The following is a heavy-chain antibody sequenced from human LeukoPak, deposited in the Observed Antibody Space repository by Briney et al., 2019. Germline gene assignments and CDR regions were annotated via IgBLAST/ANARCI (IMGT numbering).Heavy chain of an antibody. CDR1: GFTYTSSA. CDR3: ARELEAIVVAGNWFDP. CDR2: IVVGSGNT. Sequence: SVKVSCKASGFTYTSSAIQWVRQARGQRLEWIGWIVVGSGNTNYAQKFQERVTITRDMSTSTAYMELSSLKSEDTAVYYCARELEAIVVAGNWFDPWGQGTLVTVSS. V-gene: IGHV1-58*02. D-gene: IGHD2-15*01. J-gene: IGHJ5*02.